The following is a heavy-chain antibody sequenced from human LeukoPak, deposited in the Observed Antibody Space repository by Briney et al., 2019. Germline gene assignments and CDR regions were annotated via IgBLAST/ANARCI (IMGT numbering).Heavy chain of an antibody. CDR1: GFTFSSYA. CDR3: ARDWEVGADPYGMDV. D-gene: IGHD1-26*01. V-gene: IGHV3-23*01. J-gene: IGHJ6*02. Sequence: GGSLRLSCAASGFTFSSYAMSWVRQAPGKGLEWVSAISGSGGSTYYADSVKGRFTISRDNAKNSLYLQMNSLRAEDTAVYYCARDWEVGADPYGMDVWGQGTTVTVSS. CDR2: ISGSGGST.